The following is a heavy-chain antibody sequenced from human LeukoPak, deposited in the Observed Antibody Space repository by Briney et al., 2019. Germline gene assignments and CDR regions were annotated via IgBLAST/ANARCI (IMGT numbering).Heavy chain of an antibody. J-gene: IGHJ4*02. CDR3: ARGRVVGAD. V-gene: IGHV4-59*01. Sequence: PSETLSLTCTVSGASINNNFYWSWIRQPPGKGLEWLGCIHYSGSTNYNPSLMSRVTISRDTSKNQFSLKLNSVTAADTAVCYCARGRVVGADWGQGTLVTVSS. CDR1: GASINNNFY. D-gene: IGHD2-15*01. CDR2: IHYSGST.